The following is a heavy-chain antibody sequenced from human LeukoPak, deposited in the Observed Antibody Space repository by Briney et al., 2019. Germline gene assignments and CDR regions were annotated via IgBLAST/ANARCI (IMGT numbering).Heavy chain of an antibody. D-gene: IGHD3-16*01. CDR2: ISSSSSYI. V-gene: IGHV3-21*01. J-gene: IGHJ4*02. CDR1: GFTFSSYS. Sequence: GGSLRLSCAVSGFTFSSYSMNWVRQAPGKGLEWVSSISSSSSYIYYADSVKGRFTISRDNAKNSLYLQMNSLRAEDTAVYYCARDMIGAPYYFDYWGQGTLVTVSS. CDR3: ARDMIGAPYYFDY.